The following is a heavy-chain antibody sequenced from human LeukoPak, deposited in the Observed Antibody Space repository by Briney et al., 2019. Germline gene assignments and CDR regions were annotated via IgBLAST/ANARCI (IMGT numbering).Heavy chain of an antibody. CDR3: ARVYSPFSTWFDP. CDR2: ISGSGSII. Sequence: PGGSLRLSCAASGFTFSSYSMNWVRQAPGKGLEWISYISGSGSIIYDADSVKGRFTISRDNAKNSLYLQMNSLRAEDTAVYHCARVYSPFSTWFDPWGQGTLVTVSS. J-gene: IGHJ5*02. V-gene: IGHV3-48*04. D-gene: IGHD1-26*01. CDR1: GFTFSSYS.